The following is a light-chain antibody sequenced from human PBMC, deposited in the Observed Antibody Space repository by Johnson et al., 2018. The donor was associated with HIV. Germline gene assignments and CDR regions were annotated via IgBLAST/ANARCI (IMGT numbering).Light chain of an antibody. V-gene: IGLV1-51*01. CDR2: DNN. CDR3: GTWDSSLRVGF. CDR1: SSNIGNNY. Sequence: QPVLTQPPLVSAAPGQKVTISCSGSSSNIGNNYVSWYQQLPGTAPKLLIYDNNKRPSGIPDRFSGSKSGTSATLGITGLQTGDEADYYCGTWDSSLRVGFFGTVTKGTVL. J-gene: IGLJ1*01.